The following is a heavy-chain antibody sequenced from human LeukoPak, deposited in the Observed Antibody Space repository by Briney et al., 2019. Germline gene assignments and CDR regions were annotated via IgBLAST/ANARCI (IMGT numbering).Heavy chain of an antibody. CDR2: INPNSGGT. CDR3: ARVRQYYDSSGYYGY. CDR1: GYTFTGYY. Sequence: ASVKVSCKASGYTFTGYYMHWVRQAPGQGLEWMGRINPNSGGTNYAQKFQGRVTMTRDTSISTAYMELSRLRSDDPAVYYCARVRQYYDSSGYYGYWGQGTLVTVSS. J-gene: IGHJ4*02. V-gene: IGHV1-2*06. D-gene: IGHD3-22*01.